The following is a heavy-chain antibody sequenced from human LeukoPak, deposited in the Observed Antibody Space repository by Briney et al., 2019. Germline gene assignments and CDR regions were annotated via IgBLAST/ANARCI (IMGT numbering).Heavy chain of an antibody. Sequence: ASVKVSCKASGYTFISYGISWVRQAPGQGLEWMGWISAYNGNTNYAQKFQGRVTMTRDTSISTAYMELSRLRSDDTAVYYCARVYHFDSGRAGYWGQGTLVTVSS. CDR2: ISAYNGNT. V-gene: IGHV1-18*01. J-gene: IGHJ4*02. D-gene: IGHD6-19*01. CDR1: GYTFISYG. CDR3: ARVYHFDSGRAGY.